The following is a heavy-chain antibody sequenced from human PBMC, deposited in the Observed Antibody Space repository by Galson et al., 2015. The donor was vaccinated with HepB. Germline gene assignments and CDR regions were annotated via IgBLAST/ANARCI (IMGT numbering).Heavy chain of an antibody. CDR1: GGSVSSGSYY. CDR3: ARVLKAGYDSSGYIADAFDI. J-gene: IGHJ3*02. V-gene: IGHV4-61*01. CDR2: IYYSGST. Sequence: ETLSLTCTVSGGSVSSGSYYWSWIRQPPGKGLEWIGYIYYSGSTNYNPSLKSRVTISVDTSKNQFSLKLSSVTAADTAVYYCARVLKAGYDSSGYIADAFDIWGQGTMVTVSS. D-gene: IGHD3-22*01.